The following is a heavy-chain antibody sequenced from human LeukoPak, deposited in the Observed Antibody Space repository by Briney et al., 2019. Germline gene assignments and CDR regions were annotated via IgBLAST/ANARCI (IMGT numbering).Heavy chain of an antibody. CDR2: INPNSGGT. CDR1: GYTFTGYY. V-gene: IGHV1-2*02. CDR3: ARDLINGEHDAFDF. Sequence: ASVKVSCKASGYTFTGYYMHWVRQAPGQGLEWMGWINPNSGGTNYAQKFQGTITMTGDTSISTAYLELSRLRSNDTAVYFCARDLINGEHDAFDFWAKGQWSPSLQ. J-gene: IGHJ3*01. D-gene: IGHD1/OR15-1a*01.